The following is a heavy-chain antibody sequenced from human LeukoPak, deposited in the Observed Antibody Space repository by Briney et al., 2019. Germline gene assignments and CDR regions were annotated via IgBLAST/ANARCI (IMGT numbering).Heavy chain of an antibody. CDR2: IIPIFGTA. D-gene: IGHD5-18*01. V-gene: IGHV1-69*13. CDR3: ARDQGGYSYGYGNWFDP. Sequence: SVNVSCKASGGTFSSYAISWVRQAPGQGLEWMGGIIPIFGTANYAQKFQGRVTITADESTSTAYMELSSLRSEDTAVYYCARDQGGYSYGYGNWFDPWGQGTLVTASS. CDR1: GGTFSSYA. J-gene: IGHJ5*02.